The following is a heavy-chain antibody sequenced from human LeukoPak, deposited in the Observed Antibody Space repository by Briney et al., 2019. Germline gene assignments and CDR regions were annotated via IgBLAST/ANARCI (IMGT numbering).Heavy chain of an antibody. CDR3: ARDLFCSGGSCYHTIHYGMDV. J-gene: IGHJ6*02. V-gene: IGHV3-30-3*01. D-gene: IGHD2-15*01. Sequence: GRSLRLSCAGTEFTFSSYAMHWVRQAPGKGLEWVAVISYDGSNKYYADSVKGRFTISRDNSKNTLYLQMNSQRAEDTAVYYCARDLFCSGGSCYHTIHYGMDVWGQGTTVTVSS. CDR1: EFTFSSYA. CDR2: ISYDGSNK.